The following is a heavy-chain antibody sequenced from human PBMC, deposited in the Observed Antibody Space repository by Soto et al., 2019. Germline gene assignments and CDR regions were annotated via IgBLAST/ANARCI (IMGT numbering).Heavy chain of an antibody. V-gene: IGHV3-73*01. D-gene: IGHD6-13*01. Sequence: EVQLVESGGGLVQPGGSLKLSCAASGFTFSGSAMHWVRQASGKGLEWVGRIRSKANSYATAYAALVKGRFTISRDDSRNTAYLQMNSLKTEDTAVYYCTGSSSYYYYYYMDVWGKGTTVTVSS. CDR1: GFTFSGSA. J-gene: IGHJ6*03. CDR3: TGSSSYYYYYYMDV. CDR2: IRSKANSYAT.